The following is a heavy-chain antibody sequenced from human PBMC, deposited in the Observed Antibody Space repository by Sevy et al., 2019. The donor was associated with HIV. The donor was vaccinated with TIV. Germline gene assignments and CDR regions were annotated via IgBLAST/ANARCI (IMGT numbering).Heavy chain of an antibody. CDR2: ISGSGGST. Sequence: GGSLRLSCAASGFTFSSYAMSWVRQAPGKGLEWVSAISGSGGSTYYADSVKGRFTISRDNSKNTLYLQMNSLRAEDTAVDYCAKTLGYYYYYYYMDVWGKGTTVTVSS. D-gene: IGHD3-10*01. CDR1: GFTFSSYA. CDR3: AKTLGYYYYYYYMDV. V-gene: IGHV3-23*01. J-gene: IGHJ6*03.